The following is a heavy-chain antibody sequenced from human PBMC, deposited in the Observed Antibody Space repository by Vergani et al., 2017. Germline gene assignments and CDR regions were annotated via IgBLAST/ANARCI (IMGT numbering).Heavy chain of an antibody. CDR1: GGSFTSYH. D-gene: IGHD4-11*01. J-gene: IGHJ6*03. CDR3: ARVNTETNGHLYYYYYMDV. Sequence: QVQLQQWGGGLLKPSETLSLTCVVNGGSFTSYHWTWIRQSPGEGLEWVGDIDHTGRPDYNTSLQSRLTMSVDKSRNQFSLTLNSVTATDTAIYFCARVNTETNGHLYYYYYMDVWGQGTAVTVS. V-gene: IGHV4-34*01. CDR2: IDHTGRP.